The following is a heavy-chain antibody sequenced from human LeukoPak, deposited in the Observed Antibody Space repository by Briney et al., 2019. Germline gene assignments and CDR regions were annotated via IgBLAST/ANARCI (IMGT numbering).Heavy chain of an antibody. D-gene: IGHD6-19*01. CDR3: ARGVKGSGWFQGGVDI. CDR2: INSDGSST. V-gene: IGHV3-74*01. J-gene: IGHJ3*02. Sequence: GGSLRLSCAASGFTFSSYWMHWVRQAPGKGLVWVSRINSDGSSTSYADSVKGRFTISRDSAKNTLYLQMNSLRAEDTAVYYCARGVKGSGWFQGGVDIWGQGTMVTVSS. CDR1: GFTFSSYW.